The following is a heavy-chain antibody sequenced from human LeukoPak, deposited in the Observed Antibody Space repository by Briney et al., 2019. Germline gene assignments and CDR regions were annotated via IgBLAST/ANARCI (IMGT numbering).Heavy chain of an antibody. CDR2: IYYSGST. Sequence: PSQTLSLTCTVSGGSISSGGYYWSWIRQPPGKGLEWIGSIYYSGSTYYNPSLKSRVTISVDTSKNQFSLKLSSVTAADTAVYYCAGVVWDYDILTGYLGHHFDYWGQGTLVTVSS. D-gene: IGHD3-9*01. CDR1: GGSISSGGYY. V-gene: IGHV4-30-2*03. J-gene: IGHJ4*02. CDR3: AGVVWDYDILTGYLGHHFDY.